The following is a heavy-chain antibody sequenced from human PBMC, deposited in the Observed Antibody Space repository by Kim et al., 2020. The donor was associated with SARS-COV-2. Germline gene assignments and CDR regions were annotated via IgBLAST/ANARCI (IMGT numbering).Heavy chain of an antibody. CDR3: AKDLWGGAIWFGELLREGPLGY. J-gene: IGHJ4*02. V-gene: IGHV3-23*01. CDR1: GFTFSSYA. D-gene: IGHD3-10*01. CDR2: ISGSGGST. Sequence: GGSLRLSCAASGFTFSSYAMSWVRQAPGKGLEWVSAISGSGGSTYYADSVKGRFTISRDNSKNTLYLQMNSLRAEDTAVYYCAKDLWGGAIWFGELLREGPLGYWGQGTLVTVSS.